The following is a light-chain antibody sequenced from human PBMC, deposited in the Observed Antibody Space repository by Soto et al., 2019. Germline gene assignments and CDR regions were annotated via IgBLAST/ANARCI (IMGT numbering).Light chain of an antibody. CDR2: GAS. J-gene: IGKJ5*01. CDR3: QQYGSSPLIT. Sequence: EIVMTQSPATVSVSPGERATLSFMASQSVSSNLAWYQQKPGQAPRLLIFGASKRATGIPDRFSGSGSGRDFTLTISGLEPEDFAVYHCQQYGSSPLITFGQGTRLEIK. V-gene: IGKV3-20*01. CDR1: QSVSSN.